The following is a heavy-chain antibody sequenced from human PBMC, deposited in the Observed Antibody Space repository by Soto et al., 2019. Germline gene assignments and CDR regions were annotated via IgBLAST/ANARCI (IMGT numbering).Heavy chain of an antibody. CDR2: IYYSGST. CDR1: GVSITRHF. Sequence: SETMSLTCTVSGVSITRHFWSWIRQPPGKGLEWIAYIYYSGSTSYNPSLKSRVTISVDTSKNQFSLKVSSVTAADTAVYYCARGSGYDSLGNFDYWGQGTLVTVSS. D-gene: IGHD5-12*01. J-gene: IGHJ4*02. CDR3: ARGSGYDSLGNFDY. V-gene: IGHV4-59*11.